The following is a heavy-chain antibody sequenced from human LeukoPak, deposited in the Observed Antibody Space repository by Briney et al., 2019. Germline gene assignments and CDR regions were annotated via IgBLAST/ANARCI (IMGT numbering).Heavy chain of an antibody. CDR2: IYSGGST. CDR1: GFTVSSNY. CDR3: AKVRIAASHFDY. J-gene: IGHJ4*02. D-gene: IGHD6-13*01. Sequence: GGSLRLSCAASGFTVSSNYMSWVRQAPGKGLEWVSVIYSGGSTYYADSVKGRFTISRDNSKNTLYLQMNSLRAEDTAVYYCAKVRIAASHFDYWGQGTLVTVSS. V-gene: IGHV3-53*01.